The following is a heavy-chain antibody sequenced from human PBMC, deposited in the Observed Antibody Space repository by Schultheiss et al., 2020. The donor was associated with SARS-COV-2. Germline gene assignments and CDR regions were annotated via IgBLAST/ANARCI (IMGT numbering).Heavy chain of an antibody. CDR1: GGSINSYY. D-gene: IGHD3-3*01. CDR2: INHSGST. Sequence: SETLSLTCTVSGGSINSYYWSWIRQPAGKGLEWIGEINHSGSTNYNPSLKSRVTISVDTSKNQFSLKLSSVTAADTAVYYCAREHDFWSGYSYYYMDVWGKGTTVTVSS. CDR3: AREHDFWSGYSYYYMDV. V-gene: IGHV4-34*01. J-gene: IGHJ6*03.